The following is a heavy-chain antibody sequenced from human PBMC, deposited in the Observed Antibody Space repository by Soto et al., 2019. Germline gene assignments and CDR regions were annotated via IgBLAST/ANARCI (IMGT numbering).Heavy chain of an antibody. V-gene: IGHV3-23*01. CDR2: ISASGGST. CDR1: GFTYNTYA. Sequence: VQLLESGGGLVQPGGSLRLSCAASGFTYNTYAMTWVRQAPGKGLEWVSSISASGGSTNYAGSVKGRFTISRDNYKNMVYLQINSLKPEDTAVYYCATPIGKEHCRGGSCYAGGDYWGQGTLVTVSS. J-gene: IGHJ4*02. D-gene: IGHD2-15*01. CDR3: ATPIGKEHCRGGSCYAGGDY.